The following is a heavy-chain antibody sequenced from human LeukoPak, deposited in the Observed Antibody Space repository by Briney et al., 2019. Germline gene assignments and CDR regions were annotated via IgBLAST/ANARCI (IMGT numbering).Heavy chain of an antibody. V-gene: IGHV4-59*01. J-gene: IGHJ4*02. CDR3: ARGQGSRSYYLDY. D-gene: IGHD1-26*01. CDR1: GGSISSYI. Sequence: SETLSLTCSVSGGSISSYIWSWIRQPPGKGLEWIGYINHSGNTYYNPSLKSRVTISVDTSKNQLSLKLSSVTSADTAVYYCARGQGSRSYYLDYWGQGTLVTASS. CDR2: INHSGNT.